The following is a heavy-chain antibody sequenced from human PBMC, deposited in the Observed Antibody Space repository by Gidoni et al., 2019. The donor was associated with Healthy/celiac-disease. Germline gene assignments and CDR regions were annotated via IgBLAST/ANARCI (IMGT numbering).Heavy chain of an antibody. J-gene: IGHJ4*02. V-gene: IGHV1-69*01. D-gene: IGHD5-18*01. CDR3: ASSSRGYSYGSSYYFDY. CDR2: INPIFGTA. Sequence: QVQLVQSGAVVKKPGSSVKVSCKASGGTFSSYATSWVRQAPGPGLEWMGGINPIFGTANYAQKFQGRVTITADESTSTAYMELSSLRSEDTAVYYCASSSRGYSYGSSYYFDYWGQGTLVTVSS. CDR1: GGTFSSYA.